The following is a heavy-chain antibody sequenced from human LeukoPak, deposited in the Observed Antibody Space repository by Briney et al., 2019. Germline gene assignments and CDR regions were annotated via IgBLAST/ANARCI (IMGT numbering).Heavy chain of an antibody. CDR3: ARGRYESTRLSAYYYYYMDV. J-gene: IGHJ6*03. D-gene: IGHD1-14*01. V-gene: IGHV4-4*07. CDR2: IYTSGST. CDR1: GGSISSYY. Sequence: SETLSLTCTVSGGSISSYYWSWIRQPAGKGLEWIGRIYTSGSTIYNPSLKSRVTMSVNTSKNQFSLKLSSVTAADTAVYYCARGRYESTRLSAYYYYYMDVWGKGTTVTVSS.